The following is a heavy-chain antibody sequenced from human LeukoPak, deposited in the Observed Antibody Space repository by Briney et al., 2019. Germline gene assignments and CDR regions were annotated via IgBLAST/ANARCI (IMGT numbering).Heavy chain of an antibody. D-gene: IGHD4-23*01. CDR1: GGTFSSYA. V-gene: IGHV1-69*04. CDR3: GRDIWDDYGGNSCAFDI. J-gene: IGHJ3*02. CDR2: IIPILGIA. Sequence: SVKVSCKASGGTFSSYAISWVRQAPGQGLEWMGRIIPILGIANYAQKLQGRVTITGDRSQSPDYMELGSLDSDGTAREYCGRDIWDDYGGNSCAFDIWGQGTMVNGSS.